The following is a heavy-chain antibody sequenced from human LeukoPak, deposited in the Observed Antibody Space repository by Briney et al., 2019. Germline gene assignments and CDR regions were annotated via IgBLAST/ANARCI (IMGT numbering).Heavy chain of an antibody. J-gene: IGHJ4*02. CDR3: ARGEDFERYYLAY. D-gene: IGHD3-9*01. Sequence: SETLSLTCTVSGGSISSYYWSWIRQPPGKGLEWIGYIYYTGTTNYNPLFESRATISVDTSKNQFSLKLTSVTAADTAVYFCARGEDFERYYLAYWGQGTLVTVSS. V-gene: IGHV4-59*01. CDR1: GGSISSYY. CDR2: IYYTGTT.